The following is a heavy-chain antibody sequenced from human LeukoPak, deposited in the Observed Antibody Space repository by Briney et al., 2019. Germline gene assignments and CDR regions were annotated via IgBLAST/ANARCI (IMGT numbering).Heavy chain of an antibody. CDR3: VPPPPRVVSATAPRSD. D-gene: IGHD2-21*01. CDR1: GFTFSSYA. CDR2: ISYDGSNK. Sequence: GGSLRLSCAASGFTFSSYAMHWVRQAPGKGLEWVAVISYDGSNKYYADSVKGRFTISRDNSKNTPYLQMSNLRAEDTAVYYCVPPPPRVVSATAPRSDWGQGTLVTVSS. J-gene: IGHJ4*02. V-gene: IGHV3-30-3*01.